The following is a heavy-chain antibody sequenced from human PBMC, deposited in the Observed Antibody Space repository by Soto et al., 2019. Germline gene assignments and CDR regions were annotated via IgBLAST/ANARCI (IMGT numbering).Heavy chain of an antibody. J-gene: IGHJ5*02. Sequence: GGSLRLSCAASGFAFDNYVMHWVRQPPGRGLEWVSGITWNGGTIRYVDSVKGRLTISRDNAENSLYLQMNSLRPEDTAVYYCAKGGSAALIAPSGRDNWFDPWGQGTQVTGSS. CDR3: AKGGSAALIAPSGRDNWFDP. V-gene: IGHV3-9*01. D-gene: IGHD6-13*01. CDR2: ITWNGGTI. CDR1: GFAFDNYV.